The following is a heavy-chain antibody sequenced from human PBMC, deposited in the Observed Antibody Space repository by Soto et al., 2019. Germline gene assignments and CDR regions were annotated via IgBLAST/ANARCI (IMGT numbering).Heavy chain of an antibody. J-gene: IGHJ4*02. CDR2: TYYRSKWYN. CDR3: ARENIVVVVAATQCFDY. V-gene: IGHV6-1*01. CDR1: GDSVSSNSAA. D-gene: IGHD2-15*01. Sequence: SQTLSLPCAISGDSVSSNSAAWNWIRQSPSRGLEWLGRTYYRSKWYNDYAVSVKSRITINPDTSKNQFSLQLNSVTPEDTAVYYCARENIVVVVAATQCFDYWGQGTLVTVSS.